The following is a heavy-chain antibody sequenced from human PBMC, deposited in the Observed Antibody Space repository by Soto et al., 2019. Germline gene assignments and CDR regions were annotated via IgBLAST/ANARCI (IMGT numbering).Heavy chain of an antibody. CDR1: GFTFSSYG. J-gene: IGHJ3*02. CDR2: IWYDGSNK. V-gene: IGHV3-33*01. D-gene: IGHD4-17*01. CDR3: ARELNTVTTRDAFDI. Sequence: QVQLVESGGGVVQPGRSLRLSCAASGFTFSSYGMHWVRQAPGKGLEWVVVIWYDGSNKYFADSVKGRFTISRDNSKNTLYLQMNSLRVEDTAVYYCARELNTVTTRDAFDIWGQGTMVTVSS.